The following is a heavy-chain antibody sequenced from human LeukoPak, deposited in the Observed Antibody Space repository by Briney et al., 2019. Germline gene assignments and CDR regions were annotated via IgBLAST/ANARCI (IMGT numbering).Heavy chain of an antibody. V-gene: IGHV4-59*01. CDR2: IYYSGST. Sequence: SETLSLTCTVSGGSINNYYWHWIRQPPGKGLEWIGDIYYSGSTNYNPSLKSRVTISVDTSKNQLSLKVNSVSAADTAVYYCARGVQGVIKALDHWGQGTLVTVSS. CDR1: GGSINNYY. CDR3: ARGVQGVIKALDH. J-gene: IGHJ4*02. D-gene: IGHD3-10*01.